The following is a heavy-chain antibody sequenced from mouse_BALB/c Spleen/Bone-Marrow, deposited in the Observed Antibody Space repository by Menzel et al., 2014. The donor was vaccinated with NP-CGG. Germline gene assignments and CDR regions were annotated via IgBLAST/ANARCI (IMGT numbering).Heavy chain of an antibody. J-gene: IGHJ4*01. CDR1: GFAFSGYD. CDR2: ISSGGINT. V-gene: IGHV5-12-1*01. Sequence: EVHLVESGGGLVKPGGSLKLSCAASGFAFSGYDMSWVRQTPEKRLEWVAYISSGGINTYYPDSVKGRFTISRDNAKNTLYLQMSSLKSEDTAMYYCARQRGYAYAMDYWGQGTSVTVSS. CDR3: ARQRGYAYAMDY. D-gene: IGHD2-2*01.